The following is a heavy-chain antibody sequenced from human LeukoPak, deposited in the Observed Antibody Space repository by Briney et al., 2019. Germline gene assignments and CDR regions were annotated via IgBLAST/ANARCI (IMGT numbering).Heavy chain of an antibody. V-gene: IGHV4-61*02. CDR3: ARASYSYDINGWVPFDS. D-gene: IGHD3-22*01. CDR2: IYTSGST. Sequence: SQTLSLTCTVSGNSISSGDNYWSWIRQPAGKGLEWIGRIYTSGSTNYNPSLKSRVTISGDTSKNQFSLRLSSVTAADTAVYYCARASYSYDINGWVPFDSWGQGTLVTVSS. J-gene: IGHJ4*02. CDR1: GNSISSGDNY.